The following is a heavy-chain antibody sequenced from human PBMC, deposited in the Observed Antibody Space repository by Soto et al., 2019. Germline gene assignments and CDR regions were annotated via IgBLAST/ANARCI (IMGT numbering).Heavy chain of an antibody. V-gene: IGHV3-30*18. CDR3: AKVEVDTSMVIGDAFDI. CDR2: ISYDGSNK. CDR1: GFTFSSYG. Sequence: QVQLVESGGGVVQPGRSLRLSCAASGFTFSSYGMHWLRQSPGKGLEWVAVISYDGSNKYYVDSVKGRFTISRDNAKNALYLQMISLRAEDTAVYYCAKVEVDTSMVIGDAFDIWGQGTMVTVSS. J-gene: IGHJ3*02. D-gene: IGHD5-18*01.